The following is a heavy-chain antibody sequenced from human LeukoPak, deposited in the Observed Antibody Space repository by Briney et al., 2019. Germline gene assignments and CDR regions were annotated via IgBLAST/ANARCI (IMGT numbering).Heavy chain of an antibody. Sequence: GGSLRLSCAASGFTFSSYEMNWVRQAPGKGLEWVSYISSSGSTIYYADSVKGRFTISRDNAKNSLYLQMNSLRAGDTAVYYCARDSVSSLGGHMDVWGKGTTVTISS. CDR1: GFTFSSYE. J-gene: IGHJ6*03. CDR2: ISSSGSTI. V-gene: IGHV3-48*03. CDR3: ARDSVSSLGGHMDV. D-gene: IGHD4-11*01.